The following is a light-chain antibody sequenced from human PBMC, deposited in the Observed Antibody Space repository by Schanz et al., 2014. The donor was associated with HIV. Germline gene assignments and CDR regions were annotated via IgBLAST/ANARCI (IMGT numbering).Light chain of an antibody. CDR2: DVS. Sequence: EIVLTQSPGTLSLSPGERATLSCRASQRVSNNLAWYQQKSGQAPRLLIYDVSNRATGIPDRFSGSGSGTDFTLTISRLEPEDFAVYYCQQYGSSFGPGTKVEIK. V-gene: IGKV3-20*01. CDR1: QRVSNN. J-gene: IGKJ3*01. CDR3: QQYGSS.